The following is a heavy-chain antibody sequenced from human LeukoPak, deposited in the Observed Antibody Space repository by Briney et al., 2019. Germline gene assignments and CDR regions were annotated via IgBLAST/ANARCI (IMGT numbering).Heavy chain of an antibody. CDR1: GYTFTSYG. CDR2: ISAYNGNT. J-gene: IGHJ6*02. V-gene: IGHV1-18*01. D-gene: IGHD3-22*01. Sequence: ASVKVSCKASGYTFTSYGISWVRQAPGQGLEWMGWISAYNGNTNYAQKLQGRVTMTTDTSTSTAYMELRSLRSDDTAVYYCARGHYYDSSGYYYVPGYYYGMDVWGQGTTVTVSS. CDR3: ARGHYYDSSGYYYVPGYYYGMDV.